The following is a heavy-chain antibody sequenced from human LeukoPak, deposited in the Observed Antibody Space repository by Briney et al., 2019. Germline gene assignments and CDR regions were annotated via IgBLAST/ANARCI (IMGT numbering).Heavy chain of an antibody. Sequence: SVKVSCKASGGTFSSYAISWVRQAPGQGLEWMGGIIPIFGTANYAQKFQGRVTITADESTSTAYMELSSLRSEDTAVYYCARAPRWLQSRGNWYFDLWGRGTLVTVSS. CDR2: IIPIFGTA. CDR3: ARAPRWLQSRGNWYFDL. D-gene: IGHD5-24*01. J-gene: IGHJ2*01. V-gene: IGHV1-69*13. CDR1: GGTFSSYA.